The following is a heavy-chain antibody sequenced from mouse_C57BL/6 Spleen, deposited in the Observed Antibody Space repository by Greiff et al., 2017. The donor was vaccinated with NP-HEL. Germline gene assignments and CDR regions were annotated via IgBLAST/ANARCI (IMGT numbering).Heavy chain of an antibody. J-gene: IGHJ2*01. V-gene: IGHV1-69*01. Sequence: QVQLQQPGAELVMPGASVKLSCKASGYTFTSYWMHWVKQRPGQGLEWIGEIDPSDSYTNYNQKFKGKSTLTVDKSSSTAYMQLSSLTSEDSAVYYCARPGYSNYVGDYWGQGTTLTVSS. CDR2: IDPSDSYT. D-gene: IGHD2-5*01. CDR3: ARPGYSNYVGDY. CDR1: GYTFTSYW.